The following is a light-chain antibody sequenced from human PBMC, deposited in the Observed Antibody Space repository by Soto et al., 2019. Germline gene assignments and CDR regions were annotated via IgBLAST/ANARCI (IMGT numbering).Light chain of an antibody. CDR3: QQSYSTPWT. Sequence: DIQMTQSPSSLSASVVDRATMPCRAGQSIGSSLNWYQQKPGKAPKLLIYAASSLQSGVPSRFSGSGSGTDFTLTISSLQPEDFATDYCQQSYSTPWTFGQGTKVDIK. CDR1: QSIGSS. CDR2: AAS. J-gene: IGKJ1*01. V-gene: IGKV1-39*01.